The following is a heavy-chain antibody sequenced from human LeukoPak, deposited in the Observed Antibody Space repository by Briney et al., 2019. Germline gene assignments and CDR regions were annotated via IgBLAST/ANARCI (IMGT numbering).Heavy chain of an antibody. J-gene: IGHJ4*02. V-gene: IGHV4-31*03. D-gene: IGHD5-12*01. Sequence: SETLSLTCTVSGGSISSGGYYWSWIRQHPGKGLEWIGYIYYSGSTYYNPSLKSRVTISVDTSKNQFSLKLSSVTAADTAVYYCARDGSGYGSDCWGQGTLVTVSS. CDR1: GGSISSGGYY. CDR2: IYYSGST. CDR3: ARDGSGYGSDC.